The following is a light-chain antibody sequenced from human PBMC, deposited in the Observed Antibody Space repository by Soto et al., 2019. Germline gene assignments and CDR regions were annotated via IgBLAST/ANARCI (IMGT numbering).Light chain of an antibody. V-gene: IGKV1-5*03. Sequence: DIQMTQSPSTLSASVGDRVTITCRASQSISSWLAWYQQKPGKAPKLLIYKASGLESGVPSRFSGSGSGTEFTLTISSLQPDDFATYYCQQYNFYPITFGQGTRLEIK. CDR2: KAS. CDR1: QSISSW. J-gene: IGKJ5*01. CDR3: QQYNFYPIT.